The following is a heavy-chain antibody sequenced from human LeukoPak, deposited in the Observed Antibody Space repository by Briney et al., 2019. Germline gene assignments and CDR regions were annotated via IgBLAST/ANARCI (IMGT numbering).Heavy chain of an antibody. CDR2: ISWNSGTI. CDR1: GFSIDDYA. D-gene: IGHD6-13*01. CDR3: AKDLSGDSSSWYYFDS. V-gene: IGHV3-9*01. J-gene: IGHJ4*02. Sequence: PGGSLRLSCAASGFSIDDYAMHWVRQAPGKGLEWVSGISWNSGTIAYADSVEGRFTISRDNAKNSLYLQMNSLRAEDTALYYCAKDLSGDSSSWYYFDSWGQGTLVTVSS.